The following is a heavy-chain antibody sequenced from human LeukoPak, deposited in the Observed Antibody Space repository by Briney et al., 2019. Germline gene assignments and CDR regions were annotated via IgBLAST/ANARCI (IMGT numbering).Heavy chain of an antibody. CDR3: ARGLTMVRGVIAEPDY. CDR1: GGSFSGYY. J-gene: IGHJ4*02. CDR2: INHSGST. V-gene: IGHV4-34*01. Sequence: SETLSLTCAVYGGSFSGYYWSWIRQPRGKGLEWIGEINHSGSTNYNPSLKSRVTISVDTSKNQFSLKLSSVTAADTAVYYCARGLTMVRGVIAEPDYWGQGTLVTVSS. D-gene: IGHD3-10*01.